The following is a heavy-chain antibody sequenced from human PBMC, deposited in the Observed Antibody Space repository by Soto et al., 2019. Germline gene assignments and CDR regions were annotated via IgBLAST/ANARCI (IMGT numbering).Heavy chain of an antibody. CDR2: IYYSGST. V-gene: IGHV4-59*01. CDR3: ARVREAYYDLWSGYYRQAYYYYFWDG. D-gene: IGHD3-3*01. Sequence: SETLSLTCTVSGGSISSYYWSWIRQPPGKGLEWIGYIYYSGSTNYNPSLKSRVTISVDTSKNQFSLNLSSVTAADTAVYYCARVREAYYDLWSGYYRQAYYYYFWDGWRKRTTGIV. CDR1: GGSISSYY. J-gene: IGHJ6*03.